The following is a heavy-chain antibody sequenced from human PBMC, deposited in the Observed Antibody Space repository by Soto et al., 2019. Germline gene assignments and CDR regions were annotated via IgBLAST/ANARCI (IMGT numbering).Heavy chain of an antibody. Sequence: SETLSLTCAVYGGSFSGYYWRWIRQPPGKGLEWIGEINHSGSTNYNPSLKSRVTISVDTSKNQFSLKLSSVTAADTAVYYCARGRGDIVVVPAYYYYCYHMAFCGKGTSVTVSS. J-gene: IGHJ6*03. D-gene: IGHD2-2*01. CDR1: GGSFSGYY. V-gene: IGHV4-34*01. CDR3: ARGRGDIVVVPAYYYYCYHMAF. CDR2: INHSGST.